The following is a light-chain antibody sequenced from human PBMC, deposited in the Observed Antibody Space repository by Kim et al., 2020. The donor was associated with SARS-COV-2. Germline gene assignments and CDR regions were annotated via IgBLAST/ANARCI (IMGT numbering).Light chain of an antibody. Sequence: QSVTISCPGTSSDGGRYNYVPWYQQHPGKAPKLMIYDVSKRPSGVPDRFSGSKSGNTASLTISGLQAEDEADYYCCSYAGSYSWVFGGGTQLTVL. CDR2: DVS. CDR1: SSDGGRYNY. V-gene: IGLV2-11*01. CDR3: CSYAGSYSWV. J-gene: IGLJ3*02.